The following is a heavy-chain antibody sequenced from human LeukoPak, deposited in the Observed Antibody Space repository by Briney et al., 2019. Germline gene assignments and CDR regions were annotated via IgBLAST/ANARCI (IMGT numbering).Heavy chain of an antibody. CDR1: GGSISSHY. D-gene: IGHD3-3*01. J-gene: IGHJ6*03. V-gene: IGHV4-59*11. CDR3: ARVYYDFWSGYSSYYYYYYMDV. CDR2: IYYSGST. Sequence: SETLSLTCTVSGGSISSHYWSWIRQPPGKGLEWIGYIYYSGSTNYNPSLKSRVTISVDTSKSQFSLKLSSVTAADTAVYYCARVYYDFWSGYSSYYYYYYMDVWGKGTTVTVSS.